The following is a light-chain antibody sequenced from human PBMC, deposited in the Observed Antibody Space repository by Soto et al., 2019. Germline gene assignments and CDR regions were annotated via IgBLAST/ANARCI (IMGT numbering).Light chain of an antibody. CDR2: DNN. J-gene: IGLJ1*01. CDR3: GTWDSRLTAGAV. CDR1: SANIGNNY. Sequence: QSVLTQPPALSSTPCDKITISCAGGSANIGNNYVSWYQQRPGTAPKLLIYDNNKRPSGIPDRFSGSNSGTSATLGITGLQNGAEADYYCGTWDSRLTAGAVFGPGPKPTVL. V-gene: IGLV1-51*01.